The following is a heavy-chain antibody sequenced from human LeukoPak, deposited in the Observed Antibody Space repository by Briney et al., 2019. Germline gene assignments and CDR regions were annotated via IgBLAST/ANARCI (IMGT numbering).Heavy chain of an antibody. CDR3: ARTTGTSISSGFDY. CDR1: GGTFSSYA. D-gene: IGHD1-1*01. Sequence: VASVKVSCKASGGTFSSYAISWVRQAPGQGLEWMGGIIPIFGTANYAQKFQGRVTITADESTSTAYMELSSLRSEDTAVYYCARTTGTSISSGFDYWGRGTLVTVSS. CDR2: IIPIFGTA. J-gene: IGHJ4*02. V-gene: IGHV1-69*13.